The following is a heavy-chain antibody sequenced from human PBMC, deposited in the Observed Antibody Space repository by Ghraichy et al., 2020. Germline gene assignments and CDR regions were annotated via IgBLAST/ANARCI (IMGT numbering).Heavy chain of an antibody. CDR3: ARLTSGWFDP. J-gene: IGHJ5*02. CDR2: IYHTGST. Sequence: SETLSLTCTVSGGSISSYYWSWIRQPPGKGLEWIGYIYHTGSTAYNPSLKSRVTISVDTSKNQFSLKLSSVTAADTAVYNCARLTSGWFDPWGQGTLVTVSS. V-gene: IGHV4-59*08. CDR1: GGSISSYY. D-gene: IGHD3-10*01.